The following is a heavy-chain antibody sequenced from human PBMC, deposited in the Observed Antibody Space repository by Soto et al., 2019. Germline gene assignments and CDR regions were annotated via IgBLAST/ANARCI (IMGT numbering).Heavy chain of an antibody. CDR2: ISGSGGST. D-gene: IGHD1-7*01. CDR3: AKGLELPQPFYYYGMDV. V-gene: IGHV3-23*01. J-gene: IGHJ6*02. CDR1: GFTFSSYA. Sequence: GGSLRLSCAASGFTFSSYATSWVRQAPGKGLEWVSAISGSGGSTYYADSVKGRFTISRDNSKNTLYLQMNSLRAEDTAVYYWAKGLELPQPFYYYGMDVWGQGTTVTVSS.